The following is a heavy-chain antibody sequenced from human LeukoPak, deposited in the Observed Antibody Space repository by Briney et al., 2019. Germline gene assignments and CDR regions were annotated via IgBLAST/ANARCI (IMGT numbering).Heavy chain of an antibody. CDR3: ARVAYGDYYFDY. CDR1: GGSISSYY. J-gene: IGHJ4*02. CDR2: MYSSGTT. D-gene: IGHD4-17*01. Sequence: SETLSLTCTVSGGSISSYYWSWIRQPAGKGLEWIGRMYSSGTTNYNPSLKSRATMSVDTSKNQFSLKLSSVTAADTAVYYCARVAYGDYYFDYWGQGTLVTVSS. V-gene: IGHV4-4*07.